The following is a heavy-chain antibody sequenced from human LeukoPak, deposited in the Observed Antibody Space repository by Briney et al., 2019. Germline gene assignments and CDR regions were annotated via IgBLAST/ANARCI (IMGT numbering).Heavy chain of an antibody. J-gene: IGHJ2*01. CDR3: ARGSSDWYFDL. Sequence: SETLSLTCAVYGGSFSGYYWSWIRQPPGKGLEWIGEINHSGSTNYNPSLKSRVTISVDTSKIQFSLKLSSVTAAGTAVYYCARGSSDWYFDLWGRGTLVTVSS. CDR2: INHSGST. V-gene: IGHV4-34*01. CDR1: GGSFSGYY. D-gene: IGHD6-6*01.